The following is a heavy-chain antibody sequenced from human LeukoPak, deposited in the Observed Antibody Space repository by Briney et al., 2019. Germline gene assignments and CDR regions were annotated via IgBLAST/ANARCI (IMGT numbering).Heavy chain of an antibody. J-gene: IGHJ6*03. CDR3: ARVVAVAGTVSYYYYYMDV. V-gene: IGHV1-18*01. CDR1: GYTFTSYG. D-gene: IGHD6-19*01. CDR2: VSAYNGNT. Sequence: ASVKVSCKASGYTFTSYGISWVRQAPGQGLEWMGWVSAYNGNTNYAQKLQGKVTMTTDTSTSTAYMELRSLRSDDTAVYYCARVVAVAGTVSYYYYYMDVWGKGTTVTVSS.